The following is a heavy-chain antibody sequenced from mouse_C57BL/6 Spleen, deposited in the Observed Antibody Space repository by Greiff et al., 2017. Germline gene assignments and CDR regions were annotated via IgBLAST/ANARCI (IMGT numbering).Heavy chain of an antibody. Sequence: VQLQQPGAELVKPGASVKMSCKASGYTFTSYWITWVKQRPGQGLEWIGDIYPGSGSTNYNEKFKSKATLTVDTSSSTAYMQLSSLTSEDSAVYYCARGLYYGNPFAYWGQGTLVTVSA. CDR3: ARGLYYGNPFAY. CDR1: GYTFTSYW. J-gene: IGHJ3*01. V-gene: IGHV1-55*01. D-gene: IGHD2-1*01. CDR2: IYPGSGST.